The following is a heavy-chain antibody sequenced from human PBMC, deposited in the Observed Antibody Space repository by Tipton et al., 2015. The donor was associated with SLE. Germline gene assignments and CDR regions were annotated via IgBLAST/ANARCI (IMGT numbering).Heavy chain of an antibody. J-gene: IGHJ4*02. Sequence: TLSLTCTVSGYSISTAYYWGWIRQPPGKGLEWVGTMSHAGTTYYNPSLKTRVAISADRSKNQFSLKLSSVTAADTAVYYCARGPHWVYFDYWGQGTLVTVSS. V-gene: IGHV4-38-2*02. CDR2: MSHAGTT. CDR3: ARGPHWVYFDY. CDR1: GYSISTAYY. D-gene: IGHD7-27*01.